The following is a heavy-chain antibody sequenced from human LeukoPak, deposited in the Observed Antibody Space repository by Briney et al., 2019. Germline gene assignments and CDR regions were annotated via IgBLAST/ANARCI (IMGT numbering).Heavy chain of an antibody. Sequence: ASVKVSCKASGYTFTDYYIHWVRQAPGQGLEWMGWINPISGGTNSAQKFQGRVTMTKDTSISTAYMELSRLRSDDTAVYFCARAIAVVDYWGQGTLVTVSS. D-gene: IGHD6-19*01. CDR3: ARAIAVVDY. J-gene: IGHJ4*02. CDR2: INPISGGT. V-gene: IGHV1-2*02. CDR1: GYTFTDYY.